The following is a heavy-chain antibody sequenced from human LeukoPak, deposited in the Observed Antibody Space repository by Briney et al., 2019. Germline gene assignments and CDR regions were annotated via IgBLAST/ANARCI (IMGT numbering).Heavy chain of an antibody. CDR2: IWYDGSNK. CDR3: ARVRRYSSSWSSYYYGMDV. Sequence: GRSLRLSCAASGFTFSSYGMHWVRQAPGKGLEWVAVIWYDGSNKYYADSVKGRFTISRDNSRNTLYLQTNSLRAEDTAVYYCARVRRYSSSWSSYYYGMDVWGQGTTVTVSS. V-gene: IGHV3-33*01. J-gene: IGHJ6*02. D-gene: IGHD6-13*01. CDR1: GFTFSSYG.